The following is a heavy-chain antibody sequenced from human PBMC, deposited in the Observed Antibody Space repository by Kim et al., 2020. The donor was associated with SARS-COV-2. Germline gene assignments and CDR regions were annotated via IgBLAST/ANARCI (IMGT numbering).Heavy chain of an antibody. Sequence: KYNPSLKSRVTISVATSKIQFSLNLSSMSAADTAVYSCARGLPINYYGMDVWGQGTTVTVSS. D-gene: IGHD3-9*01. CDR3: ARGLPINYYGMDV. J-gene: IGHJ6*02. V-gene: IGHV4-59*09.